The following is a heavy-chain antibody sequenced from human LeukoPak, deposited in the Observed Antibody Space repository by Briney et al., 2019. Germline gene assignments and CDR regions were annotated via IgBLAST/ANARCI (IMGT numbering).Heavy chain of an antibody. D-gene: IGHD6-19*01. CDR2: IYYSGST. Sequence: NPSETLSLTCTVSGGSISSYYWSWIRQPPGKGLEWIGYIYYSGSTNYNPSLKSRVTISVDTSKNQFSLKLSSVTAADTAVYYCARVAVAGTETIDYWGQGTLVTVSS. CDR3: ARVAVAGTETIDY. V-gene: IGHV4-59*01. J-gene: IGHJ4*02. CDR1: GGSISSYY.